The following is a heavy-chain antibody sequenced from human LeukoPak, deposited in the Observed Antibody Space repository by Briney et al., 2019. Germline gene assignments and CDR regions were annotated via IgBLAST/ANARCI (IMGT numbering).Heavy chain of an antibody. CDR1: GFTFSSYS. D-gene: IGHD3-22*01. J-gene: IGHJ6*02. V-gene: IGHV3-21*01. Sequence: GGSLRLSCAASGFTFSSYSMNWVRQAPGKGLEWVSSISSSSSYIYYADSVKGRFTISRDNAKNSLYLQMNSLRAEDTAVYYCARSHPRTHYYDSSRYYGMDVWGQGTTVTVSS. CDR3: ARSHPRTHYYDSSRYYGMDV. CDR2: ISSSSSYI.